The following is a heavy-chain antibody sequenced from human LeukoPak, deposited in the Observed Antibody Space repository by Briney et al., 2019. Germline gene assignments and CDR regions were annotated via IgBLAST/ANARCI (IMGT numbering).Heavy chain of an antibody. J-gene: IGHJ3*02. D-gene: IGHD3-22*01. CDR1: GFTFSSYW. Sequence: PGGSLRLSCAASGFTFSSYWMHWVRQAPGKGLVWVSRINSDGSSTSYADSVKGRFTISRDNAKNTLYLQMNSLRSEDTAVYYCARVGLYYYDSSGYASGAFDIWGQGTMVTVSS. CDR2: INSDGSST. CDR3: ARVGLYYYDSSGYASGAFDI. V-gene: IGHV3-74*01.